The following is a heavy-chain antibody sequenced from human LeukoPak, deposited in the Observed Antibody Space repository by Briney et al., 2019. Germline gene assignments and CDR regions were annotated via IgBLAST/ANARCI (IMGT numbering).Heavy chain of an antibody. V-gene: IGHV4-4*07. CDR3: ARGNHYGDYVFAFDI. Sequence: SETLSLTCTVSGGSISSYYWSWIRQPAGKGLEWIGRIYTSGSTNYNPSLKSRVTMSVDTSKNQFSLKLSSVTAADTAVYYCARGNHYGDYVFAFDIWGQGTMVTVSS. CDR1: GGSISSYY. J-gene: IGHJ3*02. D-gene: IGHD4-17*01. CDR2: IYTSGST.